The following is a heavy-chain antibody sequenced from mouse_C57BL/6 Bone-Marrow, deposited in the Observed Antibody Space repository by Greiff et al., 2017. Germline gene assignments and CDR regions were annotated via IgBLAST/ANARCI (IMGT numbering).Heavy chain of an antibody. D-gene: IGHD1-1*01. Sequence: SGASVKMSCKASGYTFTSYWITWVKQRPGQGLEWIGDIYPGSGSTNYNEKFKSKATLTVDTSSSTAYMQLSSLTSEDSAVYYCNKFITTVVANYAMDYWGQGTSVTVSS. CDR3: NKFITTVVANYAMDY. CDR1: GYTFTSYW. J-gene: IGHJ4*01. V-gene: IGHV1-55*01. CDR2: IYPGSGST.